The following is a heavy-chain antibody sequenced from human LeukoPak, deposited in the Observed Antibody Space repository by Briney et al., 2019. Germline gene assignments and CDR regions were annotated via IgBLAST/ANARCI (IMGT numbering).Heavy chain of an antibody. D-gene: IGHD3-22*01. CDR3: AEDYDSTGLYNRPFDY. CDR1: GFTFSSYA. V-gene: IGHV3-23*01. CDR2: ISGSGGRT. J-gene: IGHJ4*02. Sequence: PGGSLRLSCAASGFTFSSYAMSWVRQAPGKGLEWVSAISGSGGRTYYADSVKGRFTISRDDSKNTLYLQMNSLRAEDTAVYYCAEDYDSTGLYNRPFDYWGQGTLVTVSS.